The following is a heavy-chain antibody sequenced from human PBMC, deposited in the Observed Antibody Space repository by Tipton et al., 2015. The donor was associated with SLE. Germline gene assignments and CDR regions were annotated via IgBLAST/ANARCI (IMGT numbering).Heavy chain of an antibody. V-gene: IGHV4-39*07. CDR3: ARRHSFWRRPFDY. Sequence: TLSLTCTVSGVSISSSSYYWGWLRQPPAKGLEWIGSIFHTGSTHYNPSLESRVTLSVDTSRNQFSLKVTSVIAADTAVYYCARRHSFWRRPFDYWGQGALVTVSS. D-gene: IGHD3-3*01. CDR1: GVSISSSSYY. CDR2: IFHTGST. J-gene: IGHJ4*02.